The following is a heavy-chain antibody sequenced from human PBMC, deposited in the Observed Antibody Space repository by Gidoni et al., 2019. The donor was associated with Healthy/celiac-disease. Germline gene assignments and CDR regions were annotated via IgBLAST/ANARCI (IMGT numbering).Heavy chain of an antibody. CDR2: ISGSGGSP. CDR1: GFTFSSYA. Sequence: EVQLVESGGGLVQPGGSLRLSCAASGFTFSSYAMGWVRQAPGKGLEWVSAISGSGGSPFYAGSVKGRFTISRDNSKNTLYLQMNSLRAEDTAVYYCAKAGVWFGELSPYWGQGTLVTVSS. D-gene: IGHD3-10*01. V-gene: IGHV3-23*04. J-gene: IGHJ4*02. CDR3: AKAGVWFGELSPY.